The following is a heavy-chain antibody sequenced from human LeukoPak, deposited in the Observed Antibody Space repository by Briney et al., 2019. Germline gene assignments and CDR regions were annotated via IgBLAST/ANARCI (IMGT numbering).Heavy chain of an antibody. Sequence: SVKVSCKASGGTFSSYAISWVRQAPGQGLEWMGGIIPIFGTANYAQKFQGRVTITADKSTSTAYMELSSLRSEDTAVYYCARDSNYYGSGSYHYYYYMDVWGKGTTVTVSS. D-gene: IGHD3-10*01. CDR1: GGTFSSYA. CDR2: IIPIFGTA. CDR3: ARDSNYYGSGSYHYYYYMDV. J-gene: IGHJ6*03. V-gene: IGHV1-69*06.